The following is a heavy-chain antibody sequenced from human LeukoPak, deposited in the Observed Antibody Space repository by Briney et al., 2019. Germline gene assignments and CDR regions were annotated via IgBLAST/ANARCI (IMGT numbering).Heavy chain of an antibody. D-gene: IGHD3-22*01. CDR2: IRYDGSNK. J-gene: IGHJ4*02. V-gene: IGHV3-30*02. Sequence: PGGSLTLSCAASGFTFSSYGMHWVRQAPGRGLEWVAFIRYDGSNKYYADSVKGRFTISRDNSKNTLYLQMNSLRAEDTAVYYCANAGSSGYPSDYWGQGTLVTDSS. CDR3: ANAGSSGYPSDY. CDR1: GFTFSSYG.